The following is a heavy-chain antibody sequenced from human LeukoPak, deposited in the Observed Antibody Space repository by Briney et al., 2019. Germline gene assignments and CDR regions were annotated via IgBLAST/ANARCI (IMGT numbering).Heavy chain of an antibody. CDR3: ASQSVPNAFDI. V-gene: IGHV4-39*01. J-gene: IGHJ3*02. Sequence: SETLSLTCTVFGGSIIRSSYYWGWIRQPPGKGLEWIASIYYSGTTYYNPSLKSGFTINVDTSKNEFSLKLNSVTAADTAVYYCASQSVPNAFDIWGQGTMVTVSS. CDR1: GGSIIRSSYY. D-gene: IGHD1-1*01. CDR2: IYYSGTT.